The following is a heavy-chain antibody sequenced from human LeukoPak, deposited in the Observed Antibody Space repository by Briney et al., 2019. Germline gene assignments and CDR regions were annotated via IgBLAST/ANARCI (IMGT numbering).Heavy chain of an antibody. CDR1: GDSISAYY. D-gene: IGHD6-25*01. V-gene: IGHV4-59*01. CDR3: ARGGASSEWFDP. Sequence: SETLSLTCTVSGDSISAYYWSWIRQTPGKGLEWIAFIHSSGTTNYNPSLKSRVSISVDTSKNQFSLSVNPVTAADTAVYYCARGGASSEWFDPWGQGTLVTVSS. J-gene: IGHJ5*02. CDR2: IHSSGTT.